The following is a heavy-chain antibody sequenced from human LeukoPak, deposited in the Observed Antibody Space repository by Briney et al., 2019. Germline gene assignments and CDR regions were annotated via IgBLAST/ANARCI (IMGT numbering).Heavy chain of an antibody. CDR1: GFTFSSYA. CDR3: ARDRGASGSYYINAFDI. Sequence: GGSLRLSCAASGFTFSSYAMSWARQAPGKGLEWVSAISGSGGSTYYADSVKGRFTISRDNAKNSLYLQMNSLRAEDTAVYYCARDRGASGSYYINAFDIWGQGTMVTVSS. J-gene: IGHJ3*02. CDR2: ISGSGGST. V-gene: IGHV3-23*01. D-gene: IGHD1-26*01.